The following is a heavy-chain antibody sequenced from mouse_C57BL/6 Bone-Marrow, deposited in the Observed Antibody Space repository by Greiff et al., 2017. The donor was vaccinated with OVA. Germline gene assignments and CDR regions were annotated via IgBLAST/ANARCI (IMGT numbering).Heavy chain of an antibody. D-gene: IGHD2-2*01. Sequence: EVQGVESGGGLVKPGGSLKLSCAASGFTFSSYAMSWVRQTPEKRLEWVATISDGGSYTYYPDNVKGRFTISRDNAKNNLYLQMSHLKSEDTAMYYCARIYYGYDGAYWGQGTLVTVSA. CDR3: ARIYYGYDGAY. CDR2: ISDGGSYT. J-gene: IGHJ3*01. V-gene: IGHV5-4*01. CDR1: GFTFSSYA.